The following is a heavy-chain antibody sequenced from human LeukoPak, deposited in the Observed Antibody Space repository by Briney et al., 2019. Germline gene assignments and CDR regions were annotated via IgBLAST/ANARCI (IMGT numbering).Heavy chain of an antibody. V-gene: IGHV3-23*01. J-gene: IGHJ3*02. D-gene: IGHD6-19*01. CDR1: GFSLSSNG. CDR3: AKIQGWFNTAFQI. CDR2: ISDTGDST. Sequence: GGSLRLSCVASGFSLSSNGMSWVRQAPGKGLDWVSGISDTGDSTHYADSVRGRFTISRDISKNTLFLQMNSLRAEDTAIYYCAKIQGWFNTAFQIGGPGTMVTVSS.